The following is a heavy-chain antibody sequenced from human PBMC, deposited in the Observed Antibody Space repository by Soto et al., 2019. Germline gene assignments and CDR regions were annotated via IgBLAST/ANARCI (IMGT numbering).Heavy chain of an antibody. CDR3: ARHGGGSSGWYDY. D-gene: IGHD6-13*01. J-gene: IGHJ4*02. CDR1: GGSITNYY. CDR2: IFYTGST. Sequence: QVQLQESGPGLVKPSETLSLTCTVSGGSITNYYWSWIRQPPGKTLEWIGYIFYTGSTNYNPSLYIRVTSSVDTSKNQVSLKLYSVTAADTALYYCARHGGGSSGWYDYWGQGTLVTVSS. V-gene: IGHV4-59*08.